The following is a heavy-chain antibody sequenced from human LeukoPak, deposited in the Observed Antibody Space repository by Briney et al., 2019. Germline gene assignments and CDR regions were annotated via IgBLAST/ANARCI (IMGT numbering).Heavy chain of an antibody. CDR2: ISSSSSYI. D-gene: IGHD2-2*01. J-gene: IGHJ4*02. Sequence: GGSLRLSCAASGFTFSSYSMNWVRQAPGRGLEWVSSISSSSSYIYYADSVRGRFTISRDNAKNSLYLQMNSLRAEDTAVYYCARDWDVVVPAAVAFDYWGQGTLVTVSS. V-gene: IGHV3-21*01. CDR3: ARDWDVVVPAAVAFDY. CDR1: GFTFSSYS.